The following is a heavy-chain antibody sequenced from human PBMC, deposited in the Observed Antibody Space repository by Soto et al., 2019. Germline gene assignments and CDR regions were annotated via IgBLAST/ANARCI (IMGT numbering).Heavy chain of an antibody. CDR2: IYPGDSDT. J-gene: IGHJ4*02. CDR3: ERRSRRYFDY. V-gene: IGHV5-51*01. Sequence: PGESLKISCQGSGYIFTSYWIGWVRQMPGKGLEWMGIIYPGDSDTRYSPSFQGQVTISADKSITTAYLQWSSLEASDTAMYYCERRSRRYFDYWGQGSVVTVSS. CDR1: GYIFTSYW.